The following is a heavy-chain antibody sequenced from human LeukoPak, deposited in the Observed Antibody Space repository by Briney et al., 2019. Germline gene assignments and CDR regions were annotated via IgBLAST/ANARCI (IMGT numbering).Heavy chain of an antibody. V-gene: IGHV3-30-3*02. J-gene: IGHJ5*02. Sequence: GGSLRLSCAASGFTFSSYAMHWVRQAPGKGLEWVAVISYDGSNKYYADPVKGRFTISRDNSKNTLYLQMNSLRAEDTAVYYCPKPKGSGSLSWFDPWGQGTLVTVSS. CDR1: GFTFSSYA. CDR2: ISYDGSNK. CDR3: PKPKGSGSLSWFDP. D-gene: IGHD3-10*01.